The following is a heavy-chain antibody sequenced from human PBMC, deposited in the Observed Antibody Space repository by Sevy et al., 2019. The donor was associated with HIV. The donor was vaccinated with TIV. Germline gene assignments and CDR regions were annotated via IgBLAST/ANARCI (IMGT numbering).Heavy chain of an antibody. J-gene: IGHJ3*02. CDR3: ARIGMITFGGAARGAFDI. CDR2: ISSTSNTI. Sequence: GGSLRLSCAASGFTFSTYNMHWVRQAPGKGLEWVSYISSTSNTIYYADSVKGRFTISRYNADNSLYLQMKSLRAEDTALYYCARIGMITFGGAARGAFDIWGQGTMVTVSS. D-gene: IGHD3-16*01. V-gene: IGHV3-48*01. CDR1: GFTFSTYN.